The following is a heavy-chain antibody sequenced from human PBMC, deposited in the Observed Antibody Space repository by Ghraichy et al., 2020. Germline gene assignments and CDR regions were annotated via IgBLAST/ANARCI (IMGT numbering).Heavy chain of an antibody. Sequence: ESLNISCTVSGGSISSSSYYWGWIRQPPGKGLEWIGSIYYSGSTYYNPSLKSRVTISVDTSKNQFSLKLSSVTAADTAVYYCARRGDSSGYYYFYFDYWGQGTLVTVSS. CDR2: IYYSGST. CDR3: ARRGDSSGYYYFYFDY. CDR1: GGSISSSSYY. D-gene: IGHD3-22*01. J-gene: IGHJ4*02. V-gene: IGHV4-39*07.